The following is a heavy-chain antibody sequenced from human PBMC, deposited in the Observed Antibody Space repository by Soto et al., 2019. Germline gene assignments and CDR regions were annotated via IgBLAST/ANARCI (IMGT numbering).Heavy chain of an antibody. J-gene: IGHJ4*02. D-gene: IGHD1-1*01. CDR1: GDSISSDKW. CDR3: ARHDNMTLGLTYFDF. V-gene: IGHV4-4*02. CDR2: MHHSGSR. Sequence: QVQLQESGPGLVKPSGTLSLTCSVSGDSISSDKWWSWVRQPPGKGLEWIGEMHHSGSRHYKPSLRGRATISVDKSSNQFSLQLTSVTAADTALYFCARHDNMTLGLTYFDFWGQGTLVTVSS.